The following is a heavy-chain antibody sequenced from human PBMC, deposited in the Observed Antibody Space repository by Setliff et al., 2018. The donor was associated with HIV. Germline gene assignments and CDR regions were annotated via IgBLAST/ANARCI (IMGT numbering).Heavy chain of an antibody. D-gene: IGHD2-21*02. Sequence: PGGSLRLSCAASGFTFRRFSMHWVRQAPGKALEWVSLIQGDSSRTYYADSVKGRFTISRDNRKNSLYLQMNSLTDEDTAWYYCAKELDCGGDCFAYFDSWGQGTLVTSPQ. CDR1: GFTFRRFS. J-gene: IGHJ4*02. V-gene: IGHV3-43D*04. CDR3: AKELDCGGDCFAYFDS. CDR2: IQGDSSRT.